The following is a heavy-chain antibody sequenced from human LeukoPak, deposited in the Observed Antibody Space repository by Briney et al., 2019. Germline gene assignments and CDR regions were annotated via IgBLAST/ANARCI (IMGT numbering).Heavy chain of an antibody. V-gene: IGHV3-23*01. CDR2: LSGSGGGT. J-gene: IGHJ4*02. Sequence: GGSLRLSCAVSGITLSNYGMSWVRQAPGKGLEWVAGLSGSGGGTNYADSVQGRFTISRDNPKNTLYLQMNSLRAEDTAVYFCAKRGVVIRVFLVGFHKEAYYFDSWGQGALVTVSP. D-gene: IGHD3-10*01. CDR1: GITLSNYG. CDR3: AKRGVVIRVFLVGFHKEAYYFDS.